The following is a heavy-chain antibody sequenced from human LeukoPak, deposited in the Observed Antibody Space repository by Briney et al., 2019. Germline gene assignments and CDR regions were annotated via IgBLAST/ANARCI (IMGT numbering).Heavy chain of an antibody. CDR1: GFTFGNYA. J-gene: IGHJ1*01. D-gene: IGHD2/OR15-2a*01. CDR2: IYPADSDT. V-gene: IGHV5-51*01. CDR3: ARGINDEYFQS. Sequence: PGGSLRLSCEASGFTFGNYAMNWVRQMPGKGLEWMGIIYPADSDTRYNPSFQGHVTISADRSASTAYLQWHSLKASDTAIYYCARGINDEYFQSWGQGTLVTVSS.